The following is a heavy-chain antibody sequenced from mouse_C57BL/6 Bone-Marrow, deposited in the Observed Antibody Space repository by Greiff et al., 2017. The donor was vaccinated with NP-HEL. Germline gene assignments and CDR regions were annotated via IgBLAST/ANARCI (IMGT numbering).Heavy chain of an antibody. CDR1: GFTFSDFY. V-gene: IGHV7-1*01. D-gene: IGHD4-1*01. CDR2: SRNKANDYTT. Sequence: EVNVVESGGGLVQSGRSLRLSCATSGFTFSDFYMEWVRQAPGKGLEWIAASRNKANDYTTEYSASVKGRFIVSRDTSQSILYLQMNALRAEDTAIYYCARDGTESFFAYWGQGTLVTVSA. CDR3: ARDGTESFFAY. J-gene: IGHJ3*01.